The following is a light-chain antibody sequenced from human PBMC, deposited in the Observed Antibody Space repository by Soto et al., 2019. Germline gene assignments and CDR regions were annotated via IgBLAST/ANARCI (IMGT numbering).Light chain of an antibody. J-gene: IGLJ1*01. CDR2: SNS. Sequence: QSVLTQPPSASGTPGQRVTISCSGSSSNIGSNYVYWYQQLPGTAPKILIYSNSQRPSGVPDRFSGSKSGTSASLAISGLRYEDEADYYCAAWDDSVSGYVLGTGTKVTVL. V-gene: IGLV1-47*02. CDR1: SSNIGSNY. CDR3: AAWDDSVSGYV.